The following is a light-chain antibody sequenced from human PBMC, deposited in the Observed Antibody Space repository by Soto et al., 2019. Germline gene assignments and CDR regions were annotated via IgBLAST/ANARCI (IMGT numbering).Light chain of an antibody. CDR1: QSVLYTPNNNNY. Sequence: DIVMTQSPDSLAVSLGERATINCKSSQSVLYTPNNNNYLAWFQQKPGQPPKLLIYWASTRESGAPDRFSGSGSGTDFTLTISSVEAEDVAVSYCHQYARDPFTFGQGTKLEIK. CDR2: WAS. J-gene: IGKJ2*01. V-gene: IGKV4-1*01. CDR3: HQYARDPFT.